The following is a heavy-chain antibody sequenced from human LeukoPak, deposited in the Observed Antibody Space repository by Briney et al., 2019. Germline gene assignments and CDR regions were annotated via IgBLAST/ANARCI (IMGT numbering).Heavy chain of an antibody. V-gene: IGHV3-21*01. CDR2: ISSSSYI. J-gene: IGHJ4*02. D-gene: IGHD3/OR15-3a*01. CDR3: ARDWTSEYYFDY. CDR1: GFTFSSYS. Sequence: GGSLRLSCAASGFTFSSYSMNWVRQAPGKGLEWVSSISSSSYIYYADSVKGRFTISRDNAKNSLYLQMNSLRAEDTAVYYCARDWTSEYYFDYWGQGTLVTVSS.